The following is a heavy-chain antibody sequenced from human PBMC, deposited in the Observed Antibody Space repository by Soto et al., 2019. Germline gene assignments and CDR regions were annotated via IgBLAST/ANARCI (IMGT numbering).Heavy chain of an antibody. Sequence: QVQLVESGGGVVQPGRSLRLSCAASGFTFSSYGMHWVRQAPGKGLEWVAVISYDGSNKYYADSVKGRFTISRDNSKNTLYLQMNSLRAEDTAVYYCAKDRDSWSPWLDFDYWGQGILVTVSS. J-gene: IGHJ4*02. V-gene: IGHV3-30*18. CDR2: ISYDGSNK. D-gene: IGHD3-22*01. CDR1: GFTFSSYG. CDR3: AKDRDSWSPWLDFDY.